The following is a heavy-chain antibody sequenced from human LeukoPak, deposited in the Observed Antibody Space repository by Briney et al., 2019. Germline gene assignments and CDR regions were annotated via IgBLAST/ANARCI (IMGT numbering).Heavy chain of an antibody. CDR2: INPNSGGT. D-gene: IGHD3-3*01. CDR1: GYTFTGYY. V-gene: IGHV1-2*02. CDR3: ARGGIYDFWSGYSEGIYYFDY. J-gene: IGHJ4*02. Sequence: ASVKVSCKASGYTFTGYYMHWVRQAPGQGLEWMGWINPNSGGTNYAQKFQGRVTMTKDTSISTAYMELSRLRSDDTAVYYCARGGIYDFWSGYSEGIYYFDYWGQGTLVTVSS.